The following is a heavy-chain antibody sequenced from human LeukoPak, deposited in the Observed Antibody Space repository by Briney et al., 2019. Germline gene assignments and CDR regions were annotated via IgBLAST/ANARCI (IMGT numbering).Heavy chain of an antibody. CDR2: IWYDGSNK. V-gene: IGHV3-33*01. CDR1: GFTFSSYG. CDR3: ARAPHYGGNHGYFDY. D-gene: IGHD4-17*01. J-gene: IGHJ4*02. Sequence: PGGSLRLSCAASGFTFSSYGMHWVRQAPGKGLEWVAVIWYDGSNKYYADSVKGRSTISRDNSKNTLYLQMNSLRAQDTAVFYCARAPHYGGNHGYFDYWGQGILVTVSS.